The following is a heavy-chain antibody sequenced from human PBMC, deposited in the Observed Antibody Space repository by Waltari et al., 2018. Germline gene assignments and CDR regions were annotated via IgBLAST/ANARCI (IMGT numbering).Heavy chain of an antibody. CDR2: IDTRGST. V-gene: IGHV4-4*07. J-gene: IGHJ2*01. Sequence: QVQLQESGPGLVKPSETLSLTCTVSGGSISSYYWSWIRQPAGKGLEWIGRIDTRGSTNYNPSLKSRVTMSVDTSKNQFSLKLSSVTAADTAVYYCARDQDNFWSGYAYWYFDLWGRGTLVTVSS. D-gene: IGHD3-3*01. CDR3: ARDQDNFWSGYAYWYFDL. CDR1: GGSISSYY.